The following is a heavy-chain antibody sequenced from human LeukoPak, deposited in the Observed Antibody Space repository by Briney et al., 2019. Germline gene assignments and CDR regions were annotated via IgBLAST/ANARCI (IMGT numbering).Heavy chain of an antibody. D-gene: IGHD2-2*01. V-gene: IGHV3-48*01. Sequence: PGGSLRLSCAASGFTFSTSSMNWVRQIPGEGLEWVSYISSSSSITQYADSVKGRFTVSRDNAKNSLYLQLNSLRAEDTALYFCATDVCSSTSCYFDHWGQGTPVTVSS. CDR2: ISSSSSIT. J-gene: IGHJ4*02. CDR1: GFTFSTSS. CDR3: ATDVCSSTSCYFDH.